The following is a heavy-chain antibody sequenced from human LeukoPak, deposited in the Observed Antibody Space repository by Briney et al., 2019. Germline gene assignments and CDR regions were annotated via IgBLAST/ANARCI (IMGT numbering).Heavy chain of an antibody. J-gene: IGHJ4*02. CDR3: FKDGRVVTITYNGLFDF. CDR1: GFTSSSHA. CDR2: IRSNGGST. D-gene: IGHD5-12*01. V-gene: IGHV3-64D*06. Sequence: GGSLRLSCSASGFTSSSHAMRWVRQAPGEGLEYVSAIRSNGGSTYYADSVKGRLTLSRDNSKNTLYLQMRSLRAEYTAVYYCFKDGRVVTITYNGLFDFWGQGTLVTVSS.